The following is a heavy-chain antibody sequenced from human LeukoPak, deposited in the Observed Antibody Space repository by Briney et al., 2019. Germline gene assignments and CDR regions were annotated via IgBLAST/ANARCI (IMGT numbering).Heavy chain of an antibody. CDR2: ISTSSSTI. D-gene: IGHD4-17*01. CDR3: ARGSYGDPPDY. V-gene: IGHV3-48*01. J-gene: IGHJ4*02. Sequence: GGSLRLSCAASGFTFRSYSMNWVRQAPGKGLEWVSYISTSSSTIYYAGSVKGRFTISRDNAKNSLYLQMNSLRAEDTAVYYCARGSYGDPPDYWGQGTLVTVSS. CDR1: GFTFRSYS.